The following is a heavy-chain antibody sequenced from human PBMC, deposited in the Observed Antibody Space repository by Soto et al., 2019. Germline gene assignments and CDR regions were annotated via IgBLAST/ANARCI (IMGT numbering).Heavy chain of an antibody. V-gene: IGHV3-33*01. CDR2: IWYDGSNK. CDR1: GFPFSSYG. J-gene: IGHJ4*02. CDR3: ARDLHFPKYYFDY. Sequence: PGGSLRLSCAASGFPFSSYGMHWVRQAPGKGLEWVAVIWYDGSNKYYADSVKGRFSISRDNSKNTLYLQMNSLRAEDTAVYYCARDLHFPKYYFDYWGQGTLVTVSS.